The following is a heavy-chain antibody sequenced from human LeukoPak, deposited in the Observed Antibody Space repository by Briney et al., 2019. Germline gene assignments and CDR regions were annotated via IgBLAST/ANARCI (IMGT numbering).Heavy chain of an antibody. CDR1: GYTFGSYD. V-gene: IGHV1-8*01. CDR2: MNPNSGNT. D-gene: IGHD3-10*01. CDR3: ARDSWFRDLCRRKPQYYHYFDV. J-gene: IGHJ6*03. Sequence: DSVTLSCKASGYTFGSYDINWVRQATGQGLEWMGWMNPNSGNTDYAQKFQSRVTMTRDTSKNQDYLELSRLRSEDTTVYFCARDSWFRDLCRRKPQYYHYFDVWGEGTTVIVSS.